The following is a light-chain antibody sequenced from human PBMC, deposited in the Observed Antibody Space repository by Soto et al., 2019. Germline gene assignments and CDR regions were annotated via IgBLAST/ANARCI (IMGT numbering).Light chain of an antibody. CDR3: QQYNSYSSWT. CDR1: QSISSW. CDR2: DAS. V-gene: IGKV1-5*01. J-gene: IGKJ1*01. Sequence: DIQMTQSPSTLSASVGDRVTITCRASQSISSWLAWYQQKPGKAPKVLIFDASSLESGVPSRFSGSGSATEFTLTISSLQPDDFATYYCQQYNSYSSWTFGQGTKVDIK.